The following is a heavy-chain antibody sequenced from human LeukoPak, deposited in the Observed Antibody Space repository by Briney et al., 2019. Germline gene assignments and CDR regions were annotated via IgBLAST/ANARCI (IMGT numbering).Heavy chain of an antibody. CDR3: ARESITGHRDFDY. J-gene: IGHJ4*02. V-gene: IGHV3-48*01. D-gene: IGHD1-20*01. CDR1: GFTFRSYS. CDR2: ISSGSCTI. Sequence: GGSPRLSCAASGFTFRSYSMNWVRQAPGKGLQWLSYISSGSCTIFYADSVKGRFTISRDNAKNSLFLQMNSLRAEDTAVYDCARESITGHRDFDYWGQGTLVTVSS.